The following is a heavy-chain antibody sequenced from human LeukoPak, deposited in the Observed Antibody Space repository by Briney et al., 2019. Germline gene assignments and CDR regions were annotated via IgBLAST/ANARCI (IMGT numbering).Heavy chain of an antibody. D-gene: IGHD6-25*01. V-gene: IGHV1-18*01. CDR3: ARHEGIGPKRDYFDY. J-gene: IGHJ4*02. CDR1: AYTFTRYG. CDR2: LSTDNGDT. Sequence: ASVKVSCKASAYTFTRYGISWVRQAPGQGLEWMGWLSTDNGDTNYAQKFQGRVTMTTDTSTTTAHMELRSLTSDDTAIYYCARHEGIGPKRDYFDYWGPGTLVTVSS.